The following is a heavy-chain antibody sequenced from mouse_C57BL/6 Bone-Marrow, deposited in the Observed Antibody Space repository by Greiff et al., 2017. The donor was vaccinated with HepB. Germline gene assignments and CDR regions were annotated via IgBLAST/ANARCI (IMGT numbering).Heavy chain of an antibody. J-gene: IGHJ4*01. D-gene: IGHD2-13*01. CDR3: ARGVGDSYAMGY. CDR2: IHPNSGST. CDR1: GYTFTSYW. V-gene: IGHV1-64*01. Sequence: QVQLQQPGAELVKPGASVKLSCKASGYTFTSYWMHWVKQRPGQGLEWIGMIHPNSGSTNYNEKFKSKATLTVDKSSSTAYMQLSSLTSEDSAVYYCARGVGDSYAMGYWGQGTSVTVSS.